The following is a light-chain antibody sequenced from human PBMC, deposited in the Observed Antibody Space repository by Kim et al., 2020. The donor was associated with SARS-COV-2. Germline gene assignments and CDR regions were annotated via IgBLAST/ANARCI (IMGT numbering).Light chain of an antibody. CDR2: GKY. CDR1: SLRNYY. V-gene: IGLV3-19*01. CDR3: NSRDSSGDHVV. J-gene: IGLJ3*02. Sequence: SSELTQDPAVSVALGQTVRLTCQGDSLRNYYATWYQQRPGQAPVLVLYGKYNRPSGIPDRFSGSASGNTASLTITGAQAEDEADYYCNSRDSSGDHVVLGGGTKLTVL.